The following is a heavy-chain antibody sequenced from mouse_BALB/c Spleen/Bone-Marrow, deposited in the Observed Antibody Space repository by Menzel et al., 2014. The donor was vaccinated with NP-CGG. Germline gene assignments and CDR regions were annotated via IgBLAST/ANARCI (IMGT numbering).Heavy chain of an antibody. CDR1: GYTFTNYW. D-gene: IGHD1-1*01. J-gene: IGHJ2*01. Sequence: QVQLQQPGAELAKPGASVKMSCKASGYTFTNYWMHWVKQRPGQGLEWIGYINPSTGYTEYNQKFKDKATLTADKSSSTAYMQLRSLTSEDSAVYYCARIYYYGRDYWGQGTTLTVSS. CDR3: ARIYYYGRDY. V-gene: IGHV1-7*01. CDR2: INPSTGYT.